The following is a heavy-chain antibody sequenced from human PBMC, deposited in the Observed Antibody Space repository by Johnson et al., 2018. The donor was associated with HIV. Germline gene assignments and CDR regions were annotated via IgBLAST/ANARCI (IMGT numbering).Heavy chain of an antibody. CDR2: IGTAGDT. D-gene: IGHD1-26*01. Sequence: VQLVESGGGLVQPGGSLRLSCAASGFTFSSYDMHWVRQATGKGLEWVSAIGTAGDTYYPGSVKGRFTISRENAKNSLYLQMNSLRAGDTAVYFCVRGSGSYSLVKGAFDIWGQGTMVTVSS. V-gene: IGHV3-13*01. CDR3: VRGSGSYSLVKGAFDI. J-gene: IGHJ3*02. CDR1: GFTFSSYD.